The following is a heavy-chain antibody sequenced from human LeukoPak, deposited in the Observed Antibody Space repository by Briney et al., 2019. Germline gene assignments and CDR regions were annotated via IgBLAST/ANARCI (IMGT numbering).Heavy chain of an antibody. Sequence: GASVKVSCKASGCTFTSYDINWVRQATGQGLEWMGWMNPNSGNTGYAQKFQGRVTMTRNTSISTAYMELSSLGSEDTAVYYCARPGYSSSWYVTHYYYGMDVWGQGTTVTVSS. CDR3: ARPGYSSSWYVTHYYYGMDV. D-gene: IGHD6-13*01. CDR1: GCTFTSYD. J-gene: IGHJ6*02. V-gene: IGHV1-8*01. CDR2: MNPNSGNT.